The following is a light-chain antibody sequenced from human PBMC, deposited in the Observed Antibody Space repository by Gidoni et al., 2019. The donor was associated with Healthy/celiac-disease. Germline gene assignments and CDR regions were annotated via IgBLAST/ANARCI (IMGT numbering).Light chain of an antibody. CDR3: QQYYSTPGT. Sequence: AIRMTQSPSSFSASTGDRVTITCRASQGISSYLDWYQQKPGKAPKLLIYAASTLQSGVPSRFSGSGSGTDFTLTISCLQSEDFATYYCQQYYSTPGTFGQGTKLEIK. CDR2: AAS. CDR1: QGISSY. J-gene: IGKJ2*01. V-gene: IGKV1-8*01.